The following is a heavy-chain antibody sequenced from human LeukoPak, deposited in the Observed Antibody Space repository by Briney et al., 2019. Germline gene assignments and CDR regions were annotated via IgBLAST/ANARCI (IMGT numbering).Heavy chain of an antibody. D-gene: IGHD3-3*01. V-gene: IGHV5-51*01. J-gene: IGHJ4*02. CDR1: GYTFSSYW. Sequence: GESLKISCKGSGYTFSSYWIGWVRQMPGKGLEWMGIIYPGDSDTRYSPSLQGQVTISVDTSIGTAYLQWSSRKASDTAIYYCARQNDFRLDYWGQGTLVTVSS. CDR2: IYPGDSDT. CDR3: ARQNDFRLDY.